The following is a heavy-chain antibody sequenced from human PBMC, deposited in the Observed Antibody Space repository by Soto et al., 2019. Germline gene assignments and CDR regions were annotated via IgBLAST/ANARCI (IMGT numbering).Heavy chain of an antibody. CDR1: GGSISSGGYY. CDR2: IYYSGST. CDR3: ARDLAAAGTQHYGMDV. J-gene: IGHJ6*02. V-gene: IGHV4-31*03. D-gene: IGHD6-13*01. Sequence: SETLSLTCTVSGGSISSGGYYWSWIRQHPGKGLEWIGYIYYSGSTYYNPSLKSRVTISVDTSKNQFSLKLSSVTAADTAVYYCARDLAAAGTQHYGMDVWGQGTTVTVSS.